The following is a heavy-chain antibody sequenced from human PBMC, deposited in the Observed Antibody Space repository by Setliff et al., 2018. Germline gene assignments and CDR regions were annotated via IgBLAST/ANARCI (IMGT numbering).Heavy chain of an antibody. CDR1: GYPFNSHG. D-gene: IGHD3-22*01. J-gene: IGHJ3*02. V-gene: IGHV1-18*04. CDR3: ARSSDSGYYHQRDAFDI. CDR2: ISPYSGNT. Sequence: ASVKVSCKASGYPFNSHGINWLRQAPGQGLEWLGWISPYSGNTKYAQTVQDRIRMTTDTSTRTSYMELSGLRSDDTAVYFCARSSDSGYYHQRDAFDIWGQGTRVTVSS.